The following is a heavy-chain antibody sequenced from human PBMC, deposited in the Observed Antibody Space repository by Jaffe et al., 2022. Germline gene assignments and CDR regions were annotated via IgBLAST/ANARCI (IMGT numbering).Heavy chain of an antibody. V-gene: IGHV1-18*01. Sequence: QVQLVQSGAEVKKPGASVKVSCKASGYTFTSYGISWVRQAPGQGLEWMGWISAYNGNTNYAQKLQGRVTMTTDTSTSTAYMELRSLRSDDTAVYYCARDPPHPYGDYESLYYFDYWGQGTLVTVSS. CDR1: GYTFTSYG. D-gene: IGHD4-17*01. J-gene: IGHJ4*02. CDR3: ARDPPHPYGDYESLYYFDY. CDR2: ISAYNGNT.